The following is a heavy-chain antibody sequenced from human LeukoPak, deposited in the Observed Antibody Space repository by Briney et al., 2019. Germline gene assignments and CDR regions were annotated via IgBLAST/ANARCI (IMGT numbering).Heavy chain of an antibody. CDR3: ARDKVNDFWSGYYSG. V-gene: IGHV1-69*13. CDR1: GGTFSSYA. D-gene: IGHD3-3*01. J-gene: IGHJ4*02. Sequence: EASVKVSCKASGGTFSSYAISWVRQAPGQGLEWMGGIIPIFGTANYAQKFQGRVTITADESTSTAYMELSSLRSEDTAVYYCARDKVNDFWSGYYSGWGQGTLVTVSS. CDR2: IIPIFGTA.